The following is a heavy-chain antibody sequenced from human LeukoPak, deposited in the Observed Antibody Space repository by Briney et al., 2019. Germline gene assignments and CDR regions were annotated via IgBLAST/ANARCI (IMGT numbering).Heavy chain of an antibody. V-gene: IGHV4-59*01. D-gene: IGHD1-14*01. CDR2: IYYNGGT. Sequence: SETLSLTCTVSGGSISSYYWSWIRQPPGKGLEWIGYIYYNGGTNYNPSLKSRVTLSVDTSKNQFSLKLRSVTAADTAVYYCARDRPSGPHYDYWGQGTLVTVSS. J-gene: IGHJ4*02. CDR3: ARDRPSGPHYDY. CDR1: GGSISSYY.